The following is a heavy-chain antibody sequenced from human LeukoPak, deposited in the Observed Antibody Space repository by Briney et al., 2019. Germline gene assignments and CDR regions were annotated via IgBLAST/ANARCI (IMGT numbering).Heavy chain of an antibody. Sequence: GGSLRLSCAASGFTFSSYSVNWVRQAPGKGLEWVSSISSSSSYIYYADSVKGRFTISRDNAKNSLYLQMNSLRAEDTAVYYCARGGGRDGYNYGYWGQGTLVTVSS. CDR3: ARGGGRDGYNYGY. CDR1: GFTFSSYS. D-gene: IGHD5-24*01. J-gene: IGHJ4*02. CDR2: ISSSSSYI. V-gene: IGHV3-21*01.